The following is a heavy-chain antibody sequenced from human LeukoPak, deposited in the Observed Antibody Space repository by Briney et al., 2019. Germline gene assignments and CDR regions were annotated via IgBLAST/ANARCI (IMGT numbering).Heavy chain of an antibody. V-gene: IGHV3-21*01. Sequence: PGGSLRLSCAASGFTFSNYGMNWVRQTPDKGLERVASISSTSSYIYYTDSVRGRFTISRDNTKNSLYLQMNSLRAEDTAVYYCAHSKTCYYDSSGYFCLYGMDGWGQGTTVTVSS. D-gene: IGHD3-22*01. CDR3: AHSKTCYYDSSGYFCLYGMDG. CDR2: ISSTSSYI. CDR1: GFTFSNYG. J-gene: IGHJ6*02.